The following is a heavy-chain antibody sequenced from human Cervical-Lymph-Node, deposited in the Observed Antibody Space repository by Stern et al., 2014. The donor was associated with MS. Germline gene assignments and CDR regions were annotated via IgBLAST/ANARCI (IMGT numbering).Heavy chain of an antibody. Sequence: QVQLQESGPGLVKPSQTLSLTCSVSGGSISSGAYYWSWIRQHPGKGLEWIGYIYYSGSTYYNPSLKSRVTISLDTSKNQFSLKLSSVTAADTAVYYCARVTAIAAAGSYDFYYGMDVWGQGTTVIVSS. CDR2: IYYSGST. CDR1: GGSISSGAYY. V-gene: IGHV4-31*03. D-gene: IGHD6-13*01. J-gene: IGHJ6*02. CDR3: ARVTAIAAAGSYDFYYGMDV.